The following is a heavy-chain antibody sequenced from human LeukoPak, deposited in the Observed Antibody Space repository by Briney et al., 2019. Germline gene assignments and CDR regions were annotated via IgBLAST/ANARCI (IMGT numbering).Heavy chain of an antibody. CDR1: GYTFTSYY. J-gene: IGHJ4*02. Sequence: ASVKVSCKASGYTFTSYYMHWVRQAPGQGLEWMGWINPNSGGTNYAQKFQGRVTMTRDTSISTAYMELSRLRSDDTAVYYCARVRVGSSWYPFYYFDYWGQGTLVTVSS. V-gene: IGHV1-2*02. CDR2: INPNSGGT. D-gene: IGHD6-13*01. CDR3: ARVRVGSSWYPFYYFDY.